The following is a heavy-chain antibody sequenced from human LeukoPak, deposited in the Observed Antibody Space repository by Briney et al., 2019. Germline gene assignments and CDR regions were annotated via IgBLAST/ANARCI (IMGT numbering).Heavy chain of an antibody. V-gene: IGHV4-34*01. J-gene: IGHJ3*02. Sequence: SETLSLTCADYGGSFSGYYLSWPRHPPAKGLKWIVEINHSGSTNYNPPLKSRVTIAVDTSQTQSSLKLSSVTAADTAVYYCARGLTTPRAFDIWGQGTMVTVSS. CDR3: ARGLTTPRAFDI. D-gene: IGHD3-22*01. CDR1: GGSFSGYY. CDR2: INHSGST.